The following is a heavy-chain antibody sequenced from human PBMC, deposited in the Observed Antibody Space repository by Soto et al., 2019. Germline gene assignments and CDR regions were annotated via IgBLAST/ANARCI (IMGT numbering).Heavy chain of an antibody. D-gene: IGHD3-22*01. CDR2: IYYRGST. CDR3: ARAAPDDSSGYLVDAFDI. V-gene: IGHV4-30-4*01. J-gene: IGHJ3*02. Sequence: PSETLSLACTICNAAISSCYYYWSWIRQPPGKGLECIGYIYYRGSTYYNPSLKSRITISVDTSKNQFSLKLSSVTAADTAVYYCARAAPDDSSGYLVDAFDIWGQGTIVTV. CDR1: NAAISSCYYY.